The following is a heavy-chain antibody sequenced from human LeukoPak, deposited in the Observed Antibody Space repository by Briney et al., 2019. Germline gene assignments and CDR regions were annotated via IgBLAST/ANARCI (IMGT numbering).Heavy chain of an antibody. CDR3: ARAMYSSGWDAFDI. J-gene: IGHJ3*02. Sequence: GGSLRLSCAASGFTFSRYSVNWVRQAPGKGLEWVSSINSRSNYIYYADSVKGRFTISRDNAKNSLYLQMNSLRAEDTAVYYCARAMYSSGWDAFDIWGQGIMVTVSS. CDR1: GFTFSRYS. D-gene: IGHD6-19*01. CDR2: INSRSNYI. V-gene: IGHV3-21*01.